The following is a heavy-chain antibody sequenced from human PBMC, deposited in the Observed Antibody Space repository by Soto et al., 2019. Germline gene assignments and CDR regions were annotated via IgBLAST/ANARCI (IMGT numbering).Heavy chain of an antibody. CDR1: GFTFRSFT. V-gene: IGHV3-21*01. D-gene: IGHD6-13*01. CDR3: TRDASRDSSARGWFDP. Sequence: GGSLRLSCAASGFTFRSFTMNWVRQALGKGLEWVSTISSNSAYIYYTDALRGRFTISRDNAKNSLHLQMNSLRAEDTAVYYCTRDASRDSSARGWFDPWGPGTLVTVSS. J-gene: IGHJ5*02. CDR2: ISSNSAYI.